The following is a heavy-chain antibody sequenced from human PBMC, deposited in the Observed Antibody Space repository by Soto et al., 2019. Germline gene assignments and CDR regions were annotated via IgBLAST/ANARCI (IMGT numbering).Heavy chain of an antibody. CDR2: IFSNDEK. V-gene: IGHV2-26*01. Sequence: QVTLKESGPVLVKPTETLTLTCTVSGFSLSNARMGVSWIRQPPGKSLEWLAHIFSNDEKSYSTSLKSRLTISKDTSKSQVVLTMTNMDPVDTATYYGARIRLWFWEFGWFDPWGQGTLVTVSS. D-gene: IGHD3-10*01. CDR1: GFSLSNARMG. J-gene: IGHJ5*02. CDR3: ARIRLWFWEFGWFDP.